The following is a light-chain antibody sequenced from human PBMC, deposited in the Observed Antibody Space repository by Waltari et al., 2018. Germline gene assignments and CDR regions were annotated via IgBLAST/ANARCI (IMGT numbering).Light chain of an antibody. V-gene: IGKV1-39*01. CDR2: AAS. J-gene: IGKJ4*01. CDR3: QQYNTYSRT. Sequence: DIQMTQSPSSLSASVGDRGTITCRASQSISSYLNWYQQKPGTAPKLLIYAASSLQSWVPSRFSGSGSGTDFTLTISSLQPEDFATYYCQQYNTYSRTFGGGTKVEIK. CDR1: QSISSY.